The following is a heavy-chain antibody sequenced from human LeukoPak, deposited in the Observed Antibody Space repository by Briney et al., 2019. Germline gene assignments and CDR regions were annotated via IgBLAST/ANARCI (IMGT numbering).Heavy chain of an antibody. Sequence: SETLSLTCTVSGGSISTYYWSWIRQPPGKGLEWIGYIHYSGSTDYNPSLRSRVTISVDTSKNQLSLKLTSVTVADTAVYYCAREYSSFEYWGQGTLVTVSS. CDR2: IHYSGST. J-gene: IGHJ4*02. CDR3: AREYSSFEY. D-gene: IGHD6-13*01. CDR1: GGSISTYY. V-gene: IGHV4-59*01.